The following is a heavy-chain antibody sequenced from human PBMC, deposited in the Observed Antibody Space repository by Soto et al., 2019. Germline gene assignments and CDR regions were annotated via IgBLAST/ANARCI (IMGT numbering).Heavy chain of an antibody. CDR3: ARGNYYDSSGSPLAFDI. V-gene: IGHV1-3*01. CDR1: GYTFTSYA. D-gene: IGHD3-22*01. J-gene: IGHJ3*02. CDR2: INAGNGNT. Sequence: QVQLVQSGAEVKKPGASVKVSCKASGYTFTSYAMHWVRQAPGQRLEWMGWINAGNGNTKYSQKFQGRVTITRDTSASTAYMELSSLRSEDTAVYYCARGNYYDSSGSPLAFDIWGQGTMVTVSS.